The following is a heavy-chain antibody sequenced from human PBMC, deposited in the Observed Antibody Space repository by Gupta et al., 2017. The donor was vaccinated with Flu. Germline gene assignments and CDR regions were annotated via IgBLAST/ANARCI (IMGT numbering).Heavy chain of an antibody. V-gene: IGHV4-34*02. CDR2: VSHSGGT. J-gene: IGHJ4*02. CDR1: GESFINYY. D-gene: IGHD2-15*01. Sequence: QLHLQQWGAGLVKPSETLSLTCAVSGESFINYYLTWVRQRPGAGLEWMGDVSHSGGTNTNPSLKSRVTISIDTSKSQFSLKLSSVTAADTAVYYCARNTDSQDWGQGTLVTVSS. CDR3: ARNTDSQD.